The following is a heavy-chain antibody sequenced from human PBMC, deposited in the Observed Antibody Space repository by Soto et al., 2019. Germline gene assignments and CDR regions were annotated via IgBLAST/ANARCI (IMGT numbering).Heavy chain of an antibody. D-gene: IGHD3-10*01. CDR2: IYPRDSET. J-gene: IGHJ6*02. V-gene: IGHV5-51*01. CDR3: VRRLGYHRAGTYHFYGMDA. Sequence: GVSPKMCGPCSESRLTRYWIGLVRQMRGKGLEWMGIIYPRDSETRYSPSLEGQVTISADTSINTAYLHWSSLKASDTAMYYCVRRLGYHRAGTYHFYGMDAWGQGTTVTVSS. CDR1: ESRLTRYW.